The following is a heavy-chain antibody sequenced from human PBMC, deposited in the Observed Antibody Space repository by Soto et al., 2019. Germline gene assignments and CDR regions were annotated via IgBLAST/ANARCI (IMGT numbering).Heavy chain of an antibody. CDR1: GCSIANYW. CDR3: ARGTVSSDFDY. CDR2: IYPGDSDT. V-gene: IGHV5-51*01. D-gene: IGHD4-17*01. Sequence: GESLEISCKGSGCSIANYWIGWVRQMPGKGLEWMGIIYPGDSDTSYSPSFQGQVTISADKSISTAYLQWSSLKASDTAMYYCARGTVSSDFDYWGQGTLVTVSS. J-gene: IGHJ4*02.